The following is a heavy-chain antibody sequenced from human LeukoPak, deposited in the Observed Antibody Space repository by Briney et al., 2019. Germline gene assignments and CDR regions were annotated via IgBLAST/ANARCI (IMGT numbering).Heavy chain of an antibody. CDR2: ITSGSSAI. V-gene: IGHV3-48*04. J-gene: IGHJ4*02. CDR3: ARPLGYFDY. CDR1: GFTFSSYS. Sequence: PGGSLRLSCIASGFTFSSYSMNWVRQAPGKGLEWVSYITSGSSAIYYADSVKGRFTISRDNAKNSLYLQMNSLRAEDTAVYYCARPLGYFDYWGQGTLVTVSS.